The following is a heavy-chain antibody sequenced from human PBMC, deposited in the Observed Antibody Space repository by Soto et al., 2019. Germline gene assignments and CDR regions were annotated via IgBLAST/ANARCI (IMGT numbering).Heavy chain of an antibody. Sequence: GGSLRLSCAASGFTFSSYAMSWVRQAPGKGLEWVSAISGSGGSTYYADSVKGRFTISRDNSKNTLYLQMNSLRAEDTAVYYCAKDHPLLVAVAGRGVGLFDYRAQRTLVTGSS. CDR3: AKDHPLLVAVAGRGVGLFDY. D-gene: IGHD6-19*01. V-gene: IGHV3-23*01. J-gene: IGHJ4*02. CDR1: GFTFSSYA. CDR2: ISGSGGST.